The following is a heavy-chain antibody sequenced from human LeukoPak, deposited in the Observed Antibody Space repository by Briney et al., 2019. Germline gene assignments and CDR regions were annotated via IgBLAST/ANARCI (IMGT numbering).Heavy chain of an antibody. J-gene: IGHJ5*02. CDR2: IDGGGSST. D-gene: IGHD2-2*01. V-gene: IGHV3-74*01. CDR1: GFTFSNHW. CDR3: ARRLTQYDCFDP. Sequence: PGGSLRLSCVASGFTFSNHWMHWVRQVPGKGLVWVSRIDGGGSSTSYADSVKGRFSISRDNGENTLYLQMNSLRVEDTAVYYCARRLTQYDCFDPWGQGILVTVSS.